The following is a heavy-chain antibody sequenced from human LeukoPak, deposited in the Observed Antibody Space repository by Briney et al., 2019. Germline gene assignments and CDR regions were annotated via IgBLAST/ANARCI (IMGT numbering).Heavy chain of an antibody. D-gene: IGHD3-16*01. J-gene: IGHJ4*02. CDR1: GYSISTGYF. CDR3: ASPRGTYIDY. Sequence: PSETLSLTCAVSGYSISTGYFWGWIRQSPGQGLEWIGSIFHSGSASYNPSFKSRVTLSVDTSKNEFSLKPTSVTATDTAIYYCASPRGTYIDYWGQGTLVTVSS. CDR2: IFHSGSA. V-gene: IGHV4-38-2*01.